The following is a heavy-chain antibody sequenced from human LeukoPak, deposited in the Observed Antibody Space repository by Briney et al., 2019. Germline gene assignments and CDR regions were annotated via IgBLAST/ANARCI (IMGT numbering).Heavy chain of an antibody. CDR1: GYTFTTYG. D-gene: IGHD3-16*02. Sequence: GASVKVSCKASGYTFTTYGLHWERQAPGQRLEWLGWIDTGNGNTRYSQNFQGRVTITRDTSAETAYMELTSLRSEDTALYYCARDRLGRGELSPPDHWGQGTLVTVSS. J-gene: IGHJ5*02. CDR3: ARDRLGRGELSPPDH. CDR2: IDTGNGNT. V-gene: IGHV1-3*04.